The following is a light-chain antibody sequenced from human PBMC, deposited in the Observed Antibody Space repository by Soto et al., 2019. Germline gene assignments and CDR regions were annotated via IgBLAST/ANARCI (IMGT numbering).Light chain of an antibody. CDR1: SGDVGNYNL. V-gene: IGLV2-23*01. CDR3: WSYAVGRTYA. J-gene: IGLJ1*01. Sequence: QSVLTQPASVSGSPGQSITISCTGSSGDVGNYNLVSWYQQHPGKAPKLMIYEDSKWPSGVSNRFSGSKSGNTAYLTISGLQAEDEADYYCWSYAVGRTYAFXTGTKGTVL. CDR2: EDS.